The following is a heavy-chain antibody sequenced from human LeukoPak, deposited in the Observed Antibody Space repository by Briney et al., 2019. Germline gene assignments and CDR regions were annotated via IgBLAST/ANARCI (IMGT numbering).Heavy chain of an antibody. CDR2: ISYDGSNK. CDR1: GFTFSSYG. CDR3: AKGHYDSSGYPDY. Sequence: PGGSLRLSCAASGFTFSSYGMHWVRQAPGKGLEWVAVISYDGSNKYYADSVKGRFTISRDNPKNTLYLQMNSLRAEDTAVYYCAKGHYDSSGYPDYWGQGTLVTVSS. D-gene: IGHD3-22*01. V-gene: IGHV3-30*18. J-gene: IGHJ4*02.